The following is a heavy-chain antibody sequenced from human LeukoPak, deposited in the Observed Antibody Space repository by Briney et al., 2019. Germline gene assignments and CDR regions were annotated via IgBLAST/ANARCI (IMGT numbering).Heavy chain of an antibody. CDR3: ARVQNTAMALDALDI. CDR2: IYTSGST. J-gene: IGHJ3*02. V-gene: IGHV4-4*07. Sequence: SETLSLTCTVSGGSISSYYWSWIRQPAGKGLEWIGRIYTSGSTNYNPSLKSRVTMSVDTSKNQFSLKLSSVTAADTAVYYCARVQNTAMALDALDIWGQGTMVTVSS. D-gene: IGHD5-18*01. CDR1: GGSISSYY.